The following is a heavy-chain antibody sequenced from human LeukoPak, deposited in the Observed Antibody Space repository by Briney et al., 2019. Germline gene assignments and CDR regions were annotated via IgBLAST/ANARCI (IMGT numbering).Heavy chain of an antibody. CDR2: IYYSGST. Sequence: SETLSLTCTVSGGSISSSSYYWGWIRQPPGKGLEGIGSIYYSGSTYYNPSLKSRVTISVDTSKNQFSLKLSSVTAADTAVYYCARDMVRYAFDIWGQGTMVTVSS. CDR1: GGSISSSSYY. J-gene: IGHJ3*02. CDR3: ARDMVRYAFDI. D-gene: IGHD3-10*01. V-gene: IGHV4-39*07.